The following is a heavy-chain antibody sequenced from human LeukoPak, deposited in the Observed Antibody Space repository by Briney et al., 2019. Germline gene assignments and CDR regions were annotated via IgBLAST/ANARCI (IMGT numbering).Heavy chain of an antibody. CDR2: IYPGDSDT. D-gene: IGHD6-13*01. V-gene: IGHV5-51*01. CDR1: GYRFTSYW. Sequence: KHGESLKISCKGSGYRFTSYWIGWVRPVPGKGLEWVGIIYPGDSDTRYSPSFQGQVTISADKSISTTYLQWSSLKASDNAMYYCARLPSSSWPPNDAFDIWGQGTRVTVSS. J-gene: IGHJ3*02. CDR3: ARLPSSSWPPNDAFDI.